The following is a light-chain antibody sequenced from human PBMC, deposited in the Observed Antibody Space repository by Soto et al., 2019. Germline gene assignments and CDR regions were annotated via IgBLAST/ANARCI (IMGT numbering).Light chain of an antibody. Sequence: EIVLTPSPATLSLSPVERATLSCRASQSVSSYLAWYQQKPGQAPRLLIYGASSRATGIPDRFSGSGSGTDFTLTISRLEPEDFAVYYCQQYGSSPITFGQGTRLEIK. CDR1: QSVSSY. J-gene: IGKJ5*01. CDR3: QQYGSSPIT. V-gene: IGKV3-20*01. CDR2: GAS.